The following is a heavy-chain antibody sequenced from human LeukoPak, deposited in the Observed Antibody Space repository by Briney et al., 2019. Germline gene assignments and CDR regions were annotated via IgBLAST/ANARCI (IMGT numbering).Heavy chain of an antibody. CDR3: ARLIRSDSDC. CDR1: GGSISSSSYY. J-gene: IGHJ4*02. D-gene: IGHD3-3*01. Sequence: SETLSLTCTVSGGSISSSSYYWAWIRQPPGKGLEWIGSIYYSGSTYYNASLKSRVIMSVDTSKNHFSLKLTSVTAADTAVYYCARLIRSDSDCWGQGTLVTVSS. V-gene: IGHV4-39*02. CDR2: IYYSGST.